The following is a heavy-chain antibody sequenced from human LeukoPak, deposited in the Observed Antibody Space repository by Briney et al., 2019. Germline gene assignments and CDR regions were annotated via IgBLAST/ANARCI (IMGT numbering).Heavy chain of an antibody. CDR1: GFTFSSYG. J-gene: IGHJ4*02. V-gene: IGHV3-33*01. Sequence: PGRSLRLSCAASGFTFSSYGMHWVRQAPGKGLEWVAVIWYDGSNKYYADSVKGRFTISRDNSKNTLYLQMNSLKTEDTAVYYCTTLGFYWGQGTLVTVSS. CDR2: IWYDGSNK. D-gene: IGHD7-27*01. CDR3: TTLGFY.